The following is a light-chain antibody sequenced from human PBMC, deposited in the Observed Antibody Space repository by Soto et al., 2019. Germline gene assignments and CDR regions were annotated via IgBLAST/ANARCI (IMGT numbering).Light chain of an antibody. J-gene: IGLJ1*01. CDR1: KSDIGVYDF. CDR3: KSYAGSNTYV. CDR2: EVV. V-gene: IGLV2-8*01. Sequence: QSALTQPPSASGSPGQSVTISCTGTKSDIGVYDFVSWYQHHPGKAPRLIIYEVVQRPSGVPDRFSGSKSGNPASLTVSGLQAADEADYFCKSYAGSNTYVFGSGPKVTVL.